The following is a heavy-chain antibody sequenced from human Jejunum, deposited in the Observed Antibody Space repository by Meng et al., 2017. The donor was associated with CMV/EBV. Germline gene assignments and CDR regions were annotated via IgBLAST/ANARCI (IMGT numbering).Heavy chain of an antibody. D-gene: IGHD3-3*01. J-gene: IGHJ4*02. CDR3: ARGSIFVSFDS. V-gene: IGHV4-30-4*08. Sequence: QGTLQGSAPGLGKPSQLLPPTGSVFGGFRGSGDYYWSWIRQPPGKGLEWIGYIHDTGSTYYNPSLKSRVDISLGTSRNHFSLTLSSVTAEDTAVYFCARGSIFVSFDSWGQGTLVTVSS. CDR2: IHDTGST. CDR1: GGFRGSGDYY.